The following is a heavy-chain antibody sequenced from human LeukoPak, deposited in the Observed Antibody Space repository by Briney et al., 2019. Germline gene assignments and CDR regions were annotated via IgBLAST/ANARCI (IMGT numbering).Heavy chain of an antibody. CDR1: GFTFSSYS. CDR2: ISSSSSYI. V-gene: IGHV3-21*01. D-gene: IGHD6-19*01. CDR3: VLAVGGTSDY. Sequence: GGSLRLSCAASGFTFSSYSMNWVRQAPGKGLEWVSSISSSSSYIYYADSVKGRFTISRDNAKNSLYLQMSSLRAEDTAVYYCVLAVGGTSDYWGQGTLVTVSS. J-gene: IGHJ4*02.